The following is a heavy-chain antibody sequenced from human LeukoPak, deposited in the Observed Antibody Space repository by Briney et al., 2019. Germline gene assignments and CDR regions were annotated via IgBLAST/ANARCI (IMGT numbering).Heavy chain of an antibody. CDR1: GYTFTGYY. Sequence: ASVKVSFKASGYTFTGYYMHWVRQAPGRGLEWMGWVNPNGGATNYAQKFQGRVTMTRDTSISTAYMELSRLRSDDTAVYYCARAAVTTLPYFDYWGQGTLVTVSS. CDR2: VNPNGGAT. CDR3: ARAAVTTLPYFDY. J-gene: IGHJ4*02. V-gene: IGHV1-2*02. D-gene: IGHD4-17*01.